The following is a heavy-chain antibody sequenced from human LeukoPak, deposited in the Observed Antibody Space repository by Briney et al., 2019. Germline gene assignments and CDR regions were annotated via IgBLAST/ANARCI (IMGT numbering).Heavy chain of an antibody. D-gene: IGHD6-6*01. CDR2: VYYTGST. CDR1: GDSVSSSTYH. Sequence: PSETLSLTCTVSGDSVSSSTYHWGCIRQPPGKGLELIGSVYYTGSTYYNPSLQSRVTISVDTSKNQFSLKLSYVTAADTAVYHCANIRRWQVVLGYYMDVWGKGTTVTVTS. J-gene: IGHJ6*03. V-gene: IGHV4-39*01. CDR3: ANIRRWQVVLGYYMDV.